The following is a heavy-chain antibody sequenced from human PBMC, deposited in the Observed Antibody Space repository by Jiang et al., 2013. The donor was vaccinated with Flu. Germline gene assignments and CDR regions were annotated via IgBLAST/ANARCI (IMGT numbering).Heavy chain of an antibody. Sequence: VQLVESGGGLVQPGGSLRLSCAASGFTLSNYWMHWVRQVPGKGLVWVSRINYDGTTTDYADSVKGRVSISRDNAKNTLYLQMNSLRAEDTAVYYCARVEAQLPPHYYYYAMDVWGPGTTVTVSS. J-gene: IGHJ6*02. D-gene: IGHD2-2*01. CDR3: ARVEAQLPPHYYYYAMDV. CDR2: INYDGTTT. V-gene: IGHV3-74*01. CDR1: GFTLSNYW.